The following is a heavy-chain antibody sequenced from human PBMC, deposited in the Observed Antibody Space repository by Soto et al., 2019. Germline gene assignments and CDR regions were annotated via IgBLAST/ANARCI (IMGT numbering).Heavy chain of an antibody. J-gene: IGHJ4*02. V-gene: IGHV4-34*01. CDR1: GGSFSGYY. Sequence: SETLSLTCAVYGGSFSGYYWSWIRQPPGKGPEWIGEINHSGSTNYNPSLKSRVTISVDTSKNQFSLKLSSVTAADTAVYYCARGGGGYDYVWGSYRSPTDYWGQGTLVTVSS. CDR3: ARGGGGYDYVWGSYRSPTDY. CDR2: INHSGST. D-gene: IGHD3-16*02.